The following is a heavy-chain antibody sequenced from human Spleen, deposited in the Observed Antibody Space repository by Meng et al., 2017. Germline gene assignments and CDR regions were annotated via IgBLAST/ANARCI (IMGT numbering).Heavy chain of an antibody. CDR2: INDSGST. CDR3: ARGPTTMAHDFDY. V-gene: IGHV4-34*01. J-gene: IGHJ4*02. D-gene: IGHD4-11*01. Sequence: QVQLHLEGEVLWKHSGTLLLTCCVSVGSCREYYWRWIRPPPGKGREWIVEINDSGSTNYNPSLESRDTISVDTSQNNLSLKLSSVTAADSAVYYCARGPTTMAHDFDYWGQGTLVTVSS. CDR1: VGSCREYY.